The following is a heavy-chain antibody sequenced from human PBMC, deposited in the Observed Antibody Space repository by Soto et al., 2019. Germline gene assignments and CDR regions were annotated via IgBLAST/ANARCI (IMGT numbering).Heavy chain of an antibody. V-gene: IGHV3-30*18. CDR2: ISYDGSNK. D-gene: IGHD2-15*01. J-gene: IGHJ4*02. CDR1: GFTFSSYG. CDR3: AKDLLVRREYYFDY. Sequence: SXXLSCASCGFTFSSYGMHWVRQAPGKGLEWVAVISYDGSNKYYADSVKGRFTISRDNSKNTLYLQMNSLRHEDTAVYYCAKDLLVRREYYFDYWGQGTLVTVSS.